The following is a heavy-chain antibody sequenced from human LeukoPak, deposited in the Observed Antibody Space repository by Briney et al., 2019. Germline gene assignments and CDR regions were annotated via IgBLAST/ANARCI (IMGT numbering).Heavy chain of an antibody. V-gene: IGHV3-23*01. CDR3: AKGNSGSNAGGAFDI. CDR1: GFTFSSYA. D-gene: IGHD1-26*01. Sequence: PGGSLRLSCAASGFTFSSYAMSWVRQAPGKGLEWVSGILGSGDGTYYADSVKGRFTISRDNSKNTLYMQVNSLRGDDTAVYYCAKGNSGSNAGGAFDIWGQGTMVTVSS. CDR2: ILGSGDGT. J-gene: IGHJ3*02.